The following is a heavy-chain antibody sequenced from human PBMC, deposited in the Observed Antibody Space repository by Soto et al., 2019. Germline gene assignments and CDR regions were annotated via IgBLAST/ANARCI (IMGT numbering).Heavy chain of an antibody. Sequence: GSGPTLVNPTQTLTLTCTFSGFSLSTSGVGVGWIRQPPGKALEWLALIYWDDDKRYSPSLKSRLTITKDTSKNQVVLTMTNMDPVDTATYYCAHRPYLESSSWYVFDYWGQGTLVTVSS. CDR2: IYWDDDK. J-gene: IGHJ4*02. V-gene: IGHV2-5*02. CDR3: AHRPYLESSSWYVFDY. D-gene: IGHD6-13*01. CDR1: GFSLSTSGVG.